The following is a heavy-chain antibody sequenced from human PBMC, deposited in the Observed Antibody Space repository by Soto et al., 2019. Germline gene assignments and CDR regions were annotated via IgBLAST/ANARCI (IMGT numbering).Heavy chain of an antibody. CDR2: IKSKTDGGTT. CDR3: TTHNDDFWSGYYDY. D-gene: IGHD3-3*01. V-gene: IGHV3-15*01. J-gene: IGHJ4*02. Sequence: GGSLRLSCAASGFTFSNAWMSWVRQAPGKGLEWVGRIKSKTDGGTTDYAAPVKGRFTISRDDSKNTPYLQMNSLKTEDTAVYYCTTHNDDFWSGYYDYWGQGTLVTVSS. CDR1: GFTFSNAW.